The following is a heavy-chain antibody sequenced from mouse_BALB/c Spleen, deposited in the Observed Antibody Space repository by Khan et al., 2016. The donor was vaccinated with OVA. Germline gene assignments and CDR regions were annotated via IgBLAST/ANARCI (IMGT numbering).Heavy chain of an antibody. CDR1: GFSLSDYG. CDR2: IWGGGST. CDR3: AKGVWSYYYTLDY. Sequence: QVQLQQSGPGLVAPSQNLSITCTVSGFSLSDYGVSWIRQPPGKGLEWRGVIWGGGSTYYNSALNSGLSISKDNSKSQVFLKMSSLQSDDTAMFYCAKGVWSYYYTLDYWGQGTSVTVSS. J-gene: IGHJ4*01. V-gene: IGHV2-6-5*01.